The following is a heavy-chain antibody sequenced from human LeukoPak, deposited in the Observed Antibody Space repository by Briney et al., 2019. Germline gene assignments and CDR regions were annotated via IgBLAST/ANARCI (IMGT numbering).Heavy chain of an antibody. CDR2: INPNSGGT. CDR1: GYTFSGYY. J-gene: IGHJ6*03. CDR3: ARGASRGYSYGPYDYYYYYMDV. Sequence: ASVKVSCKASGYTFSGYYMHWVRHAPGQGLEWMGWINPNSGGTNYAQKFQGRVTVTRDTSISTAYMEVSRLRSDDTAVYYCARGASRGYSYGPYDYYYYYMDVWGKGTTVTVS. D-gene: IGHD5-18*01. V-gene: IGHV1-2*02.